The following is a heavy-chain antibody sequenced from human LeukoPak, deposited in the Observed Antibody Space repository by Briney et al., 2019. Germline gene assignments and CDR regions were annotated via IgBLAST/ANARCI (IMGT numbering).Heavy chain of an antibody. Sequence: GGSLRLSCVASGFTFNNYEMNWVRQAPGKGLEWVSYISQSGSTKRYTDSVKGRFTISRDNAKNSLYLQLSSLRVEDMGVYYCARDGETAAPWALDLWGQGTVVSVSS. CDR2: ISQSGSTK. D-gene: IGHD3-10*01. V-gene: IGHV3-48*03. J-gene: IGHJ3*01. CDR3: ARDGETAAPWALDL. CDR1: GFTFNNYE.